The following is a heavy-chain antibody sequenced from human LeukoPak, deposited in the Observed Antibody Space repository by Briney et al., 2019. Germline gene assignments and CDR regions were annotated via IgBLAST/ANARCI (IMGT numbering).Heavy chain of an antibody. CDR2: ITSDGGST. Sequence: GGSLRLSCAASGFTLSGYVMHWVRQAPGRGPESVSAITSDGGSTYYASSVKGRFTISRDNSKNTLYLQMGSLRTGDMAVYYCARENGGGSDYWGQGTLVTVSS. V-gene: IGHV3-64*01. CDR3: ARENGGGSDY. D-gene: IGHD5-24*01. J-gene: IGHJ4*02. CDR1: GFTLSGYV.